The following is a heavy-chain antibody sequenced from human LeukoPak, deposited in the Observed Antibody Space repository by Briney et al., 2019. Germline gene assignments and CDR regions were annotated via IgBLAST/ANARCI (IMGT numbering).Heavy chain of an antibody. CDR2: ISYDGSNK. D-gene: IGHD3-22*01. Sequence: PGGSLRLSCAASGVTFSSYGMHWVRQAPGKGLEWVAVISYDGSNKYYADSVKGRFTISRDNSKNTLYLQMNSLRAEDTAVYYCADALNYYDSSGYLPGENYWGQGTLVTVSS. CDR1: GVTFSSYG. CDR3: ADALNYYDSSGYLPGENY. V-gene: IGHV3-30*03. J-gene: IGHJ4*02.